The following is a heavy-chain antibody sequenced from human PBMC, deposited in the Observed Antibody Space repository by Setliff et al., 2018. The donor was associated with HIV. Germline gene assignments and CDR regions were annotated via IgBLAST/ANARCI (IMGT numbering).Heavy chain of an antibody. V-gene: IGHV4-39*01. J-gene: IGHJ6*03. CDR1: GGSISSSSYY. CDR2: IYYSGST. CDR3: ARGIGPLPNWENFYYSMDV. D-gene: IGHD1-26*01. Sequence: SETLSLTCPVSGGSISSSSYYWGWIRQPPGKGLEWIGSIYYSGSTYSNPSLKSRVTISADTSKNQISLKLNSVTAADTAVYYCARGIGPLPNWENFYYSMDVWGKGTTVTVSS.